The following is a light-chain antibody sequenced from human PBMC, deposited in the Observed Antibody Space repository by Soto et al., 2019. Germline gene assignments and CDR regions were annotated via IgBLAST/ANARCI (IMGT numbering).Light chain of an antibody. Sequence: DIQMTQSPSTLSASVGDRVTITCRASQSISSWLAWYQQKPGKAPKLLIYDAFSLESGVPSRFSGSGSGTEFTLTVSSLQPDDFATYYCQQYNSYSATFGQGTKLEIK. CDR1: QSISSW. CDR3: QQYNSYSAT. J-gene: IGKJ2*01. V-gene: IGKV1-5*01. CDR2: DAF.